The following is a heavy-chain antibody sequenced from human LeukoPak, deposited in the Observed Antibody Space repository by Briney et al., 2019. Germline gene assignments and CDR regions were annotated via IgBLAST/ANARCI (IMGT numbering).Heavy chain of an antibody. CDR2: ISSSSSYI. J-gene: IGHJ4*02. D-gene: IGHD3-22*01. CDR3: ARGSDDSSGFRVCY. Sequence: GSLRLSCAVSGFTFSSYSMNWVRQAPGKGLEWVSSISSSSSYIYYADSVKGRFTISRDNAKNSLYLQMNSLRAEDTAVYYCARGSDDSSGFRVCYWGQGTLVTVSS. CDR1: GFTFSSYS. V-gene: IGHV3-21*01.